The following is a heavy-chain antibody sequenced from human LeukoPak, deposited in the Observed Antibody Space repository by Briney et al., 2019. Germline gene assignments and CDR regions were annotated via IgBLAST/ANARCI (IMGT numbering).Heavy chain of an antibody. CDR2: I. J-gene: IGHJ4*02. V-gene: IGHV3-23*01. D-gene: IGHD3-3*01. CDR3: AKDGLRFSEWLPPLGY. Sequence: PGGSLRLSCAASGFTFSSYAMSWVRQAPGKGLEWVSAIKGRFTISRDNSKNTLYLQMNSLRAEDTAVYYCAKDGLRFSEWLPPLGYWGQGTLVTVSS. CDR1: GFTFSSYA.